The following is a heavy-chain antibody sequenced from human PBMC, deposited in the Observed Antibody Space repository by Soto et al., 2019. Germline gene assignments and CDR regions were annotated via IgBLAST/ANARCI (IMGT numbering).Heavy chain of an antibody. CDR2: ISGSGGST. Sequence: PGGSLRLSCAASGFTFSSYAMSWVRQAPGKGLEWVSAISGSGGSTYYADSVKGRFTISRDNSKNTLYLKMNSLRAEDTAVYDCAKHSLSPLLHYYYYGRDVWGQGTTVTVSS. V-gene: IGHV3-23*01. CDR3: AKHSLSPLLHYYYYGRDV. J-gene: IGHJ6*02. D-gene: IGHD3-16*02. CDR1: GFTFSSYA.